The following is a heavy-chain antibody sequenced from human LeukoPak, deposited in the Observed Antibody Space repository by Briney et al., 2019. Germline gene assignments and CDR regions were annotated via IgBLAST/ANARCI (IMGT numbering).Heavy chain of an antibody. CDR2: ISSSSNTI. Sequence: PGGSLRLSCAASGFTFSGYNMNWVRQAPGKGLEWVSYISSSSNTIYYADSVKGRFTISRDNAKNSPYLRMNSLRDEDTAVYYCARRGDYFDYWGQGTLVTVSS. V-gene: IGHV3-48*02. CDR3: ARRGDYFDY. CDR1: GFTFSGYN. J-gene: IGHJ4*02.